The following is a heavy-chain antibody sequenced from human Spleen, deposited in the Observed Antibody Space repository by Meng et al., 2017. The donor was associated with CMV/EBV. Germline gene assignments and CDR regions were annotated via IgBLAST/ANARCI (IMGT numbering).Heavy chain of an antibody. V-gene: IGHV3-23*01. Sequence: GESLKISCAASGFTFSSYAMSWVRQAPGKGLEWVSAISGSGGSTYYADSVKGRFTISRDNSKNTLYLQMNSLRAEDTALYYCAREKAAYYDFLSGSFTAPTYGMDVWGQGTTVTVSS. J-gene: IGHJ6*02. D-gene: IGHD3-3*01. CDR2: ISGSGGST. CDR3: AREKAAYYDFLSGSFTAPTYGMDV. CDR1: GFTFSSYA.